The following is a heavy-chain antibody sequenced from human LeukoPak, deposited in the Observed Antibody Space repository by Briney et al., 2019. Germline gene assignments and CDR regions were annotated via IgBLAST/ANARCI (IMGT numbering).Heavy chain of an antibody. CDR1: GDRVSSNSAA. J-gene: IGHJ6*02. CDR3: ARQSSTDYYYYGLDV. CDR2: TYYRSKWYY. D-gene: IGHD1-1*01. Sequence: SQTLSLTCAISGDRVSSNSAAWNWIRQSPSRGLEWLGRTYYRSKWYYDYALSVKRRIVINPDTSKNQFSLQLNSVTPEDTAVYYCARQSSTDYYYYGLDVWGQGTTVVVSS. V-gene: IGHV6-1*01.